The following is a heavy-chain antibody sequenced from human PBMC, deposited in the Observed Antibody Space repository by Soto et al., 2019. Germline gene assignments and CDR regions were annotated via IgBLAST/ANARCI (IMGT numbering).Heavy chain of an antibody. V-gene: IGHV3-33*01. CDR1: GFNFSNYG. J-gene: IGHJ4*02. CDR2: IWFDGRNK. CDR3: ARDARNYGSGSYYPFDY. Sequence: GGSLRLSCAASGFNFSNYGMHWVRQAPGTGLEWVTVIWFDGRNKYYADSVKGRFTISRDNPKNTLYLEMSSLRDEDTAVYYCARDARNYGSGSYYPFDYWGQGTLVTVSS. D-gene: IGHD3-10*01.